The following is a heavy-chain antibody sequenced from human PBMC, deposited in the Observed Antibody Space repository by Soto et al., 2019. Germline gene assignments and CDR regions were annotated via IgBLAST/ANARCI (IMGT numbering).Heavy chain of an antibody. CDR2: ISYDGSNK. Sequence: GGSLRLSCAASGFTFSSSAMHWVRQAPGKGLEWVAVISYDGSNKYYADSVKGRFTISRDNSKNTLYLQMNSLRAEDTAVYYCATPVFSEDSSGWYVGGRDYWGQGTLVTVSS. CDR1: GFTFSSSA. D-gene: IGHD6-19*01. CDR3: ATPVFSEDSSGWYVGGRDY. V-gene: IGHV3-30-3*01. J-gene: IGHJ4*02.